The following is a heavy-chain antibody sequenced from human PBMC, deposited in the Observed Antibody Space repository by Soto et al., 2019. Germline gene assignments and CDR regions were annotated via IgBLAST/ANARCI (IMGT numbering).Heavy chain of an antibody. J-gene: IGHJ6*02. CDR1: GGTFSSYA. CDR3: ARAVTTPYYYYYYGMDV. Sequence: QVQLVQSGAEVKKPGSSVKVSRKASGGTFSSYAISWVRQAPGQGLEWMGGIIPIFGTANYAQKFQGRVTITADESTSTAYMELSSLRSEDTAVYYCARAVTTPYYYYYYGMDVWGQGTTVTVSS. V-gene: IGHV1-69*12. D-gene: IGHD4-4*01. CDR2: IIPIFGTA.